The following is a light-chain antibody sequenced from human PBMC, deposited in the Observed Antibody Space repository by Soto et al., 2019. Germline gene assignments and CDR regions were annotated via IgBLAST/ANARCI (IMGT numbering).Light chain of an antibody. J-gene: IGKJ1*01. CDR2: LGS. V-gene: IGKV2-28*01. CDR3: MQAIQTLST. Sequence: DIVMTQSPLSLPVTPGEPASISCRSNQSLLHSNGYNYLDWYLQKPGQSPQLLIYLGSNRASGVPARFSGSGSGTDFTLKVSRVEAEDVGVYYCMQAIQTLSTFGQGTKVEIK. CDR1: QSLLHSNGYNY.